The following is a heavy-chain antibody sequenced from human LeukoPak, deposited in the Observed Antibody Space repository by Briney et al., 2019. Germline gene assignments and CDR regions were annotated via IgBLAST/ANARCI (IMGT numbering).Heavy chain of an antibody. V-gene: IGHV3-11*04. Sequence: PGGSLRLSCAASGFTFSDYYMSWIRQAPGKGLEWVSYISSSGSTIYYADSVKGRFTISRDSAKNSLYLQMNSLRAEDTAVYYCARGPPQYIVGVPAAIWFDPWGQGTLVTVSS. CDR3: ARGPPQYIVGVPAAIWFDP. CDR2: ISSSGSTI. J-gene: IGHJ5*02. D-gene: IGHD2-2*01. CDR1: GFTFSDYY.